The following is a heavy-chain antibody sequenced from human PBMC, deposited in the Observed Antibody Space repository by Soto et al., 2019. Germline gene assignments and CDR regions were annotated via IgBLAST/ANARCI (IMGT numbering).Heavy chain of an antibody. Sequence: KPSETLSLTCTVSGGSISYEYYHWAGIRHSPGKGLEWIGYIHYSGSIIYNPSFKSRVTISVDTSKNQFSLQLSSVTAADTAVYFCAREDDGGDRDYYGLDVWGQGTTVTVSS. CDR3: AREDDGGDRDYYGLDV. CDR1: GGSISYEYYH. CDR2: IHYSGSI. J-gene: IGHJ6*02. D-gene: IGHD2-21*02. V-gene: IGHV4-30-4*08.